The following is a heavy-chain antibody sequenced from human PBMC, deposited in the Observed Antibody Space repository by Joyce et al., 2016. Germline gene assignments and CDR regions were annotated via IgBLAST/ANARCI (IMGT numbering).Heavy chain of an antibody. V-gene: IGHV4-4*07. Sequence: QVQLQESGPGLVKPSETLSLTCTVSGGSISSYYWSGIRQPAGKGLEWIGRIYNSKNIAYNPSLKSRVTKSVHTSNNQFFLKLSSVTAADTAVYYCARDGQWLVYNWFDPWGQGTLVTVSS. CDR1: GGSISSYY. CDR3: ARDGQWLVYNWFDP. CDR2: IYNSKNI. J-gene: IGHJ5*02. D-gene: IGHD6-19*01.